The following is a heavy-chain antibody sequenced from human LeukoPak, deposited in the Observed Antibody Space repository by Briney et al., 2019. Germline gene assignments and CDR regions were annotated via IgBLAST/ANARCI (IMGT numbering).Heavy chain of an antibody. CDR1: GFTFSSYW. CDR3: ASEPTFYSGYVLHYFDY. V-gene: IGHV3-7*03. J-gene: IGHJ4*02. D-gene: IGHD5-12*01. CDR2: IKQDGSEK. Sequence: GGSLRLSCAASGFTFSSYWMTWVRQAPGKGLEWVANIKQDGSEKYYVDSVKGRFTISRDNAKNSLYLQMNSLRAEDTAVYYCASEPTFYSGYVLHYFDYWGQGTLVTVSS.